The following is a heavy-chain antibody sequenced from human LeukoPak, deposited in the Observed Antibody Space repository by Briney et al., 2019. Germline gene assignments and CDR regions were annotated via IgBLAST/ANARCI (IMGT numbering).Heavy chain of an antibody. V-gene: IGHV1-18*01. D-gene: IGHD2-2*01. Sequence: ASVKVSCKASGYTFTSYGISWVRQAPGQGLEWMGWISAYNGNTNYAQKLQGRVTMTTDTSTSTAYMELRSLRPDDTAVYYCARDCHFSTSCPYYYYYYMDVWGKGTTVTVSS. CDR1: GYTFTSYG. J-gene: IGHJ6*03. CDR3: ARDCHFSTSCPYYYYYYMDV. CDR2: ISAYNGNT.